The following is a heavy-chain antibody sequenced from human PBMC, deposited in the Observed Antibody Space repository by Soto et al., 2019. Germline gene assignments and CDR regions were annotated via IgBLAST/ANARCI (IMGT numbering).Heavy chain of an antibody. J-gene: IGHJ5*02. CDR2: IYHSGST. CDR1: GGSISSSNW. CDR3: XXXXXXXXXXXXXXXXXXXFDP. Sequence: QVQLQESGPGLVKPSGTLSLTCAVSGGSISSSNWWSWVRQPPGKGLEWIGEIYHSGSTNYNPSLKSXVTXTXXXXXXXXXXXXXXXXXXXXXXXXXXXXXXXXXXXXXXXXXXXXFDPWGQGTLVTVSS. V-gene: IGHV4-4*02.